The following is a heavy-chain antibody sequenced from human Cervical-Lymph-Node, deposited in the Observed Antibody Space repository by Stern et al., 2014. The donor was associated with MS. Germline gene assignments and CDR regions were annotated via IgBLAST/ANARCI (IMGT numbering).Heavy chain of an antibody. Sequence: VQLVESEAEVKKPGSSVKVSCKASGGTFSSYAISWVRQAPGQGLEWMGGIIPIFGTANYAQKFQGRVTITADESTSTAYMELSSLRSEDTAVYYCASAYCGGDCPDWYFDLWGRGTLVTVSS. D-gene: IGHD2-21*02. J-gene: IGHJ2*01. CDR1: GGTFSSYA. CDR3: ASAYCGGDCPDWYFDL. CDR2: IIPIFGTA. V-gene: IGHV1-69*01.